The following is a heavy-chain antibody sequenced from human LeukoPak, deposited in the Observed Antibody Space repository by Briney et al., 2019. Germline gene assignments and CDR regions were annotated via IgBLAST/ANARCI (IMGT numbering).Heavy chain of an antibody. CDR1: GFTFSSYW. J-gene: IGHJ4*02. D-gene: IGHD1-1*01. Sequence: GGSLRLSCAASGFTFSSYWMTWVRQAPGKGLEWVANIEQDGSEKYYVDSVKGRFTISRDNAKNSLYLQMNSLRAEDTAVYYCARTSVQLERHNPFDYWGQGTLVTVSS. V-gene: IGHV3-7*01. CDR3: ARTSVQLERHNPFDY. CDR2: IEQDGSEK.